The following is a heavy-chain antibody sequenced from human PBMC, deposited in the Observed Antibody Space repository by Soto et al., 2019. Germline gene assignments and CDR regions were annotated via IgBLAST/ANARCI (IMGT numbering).Heavy chain of an antibody. CDR2: IYYGGST. J-gene: IGHJ4*02. CDR1: GGSISSGGYY. D-gene: IGHD6-6*01. V-gene: IGHV4-31*03. CDR3: ARDRSSSSSVLDY. Sequence: QVQLQESGPGLVKPSQTLSLTCTVSGGSISSGGYYWSWIRQHPGKGLEWIGYIYYGGSTYYNPSLKGRVTISVDTSKNQFSLKLSSVTAADTAVYYCARDRSSSSSVLDYWGQGTLVTVSS.